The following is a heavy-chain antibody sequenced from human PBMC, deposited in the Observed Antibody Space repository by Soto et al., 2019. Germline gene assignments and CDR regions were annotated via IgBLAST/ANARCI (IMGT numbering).Heavy chain of an antibody. CDR1: GFTFGDFA. Sequence: EVQVLESGGGLVQPGGSLRLSCAATGFTFGDFAMSWVRQAPGKGLEWVSRIYGGGNGPHYADSVKGRVTISRDNSKNTLYLQMNSLRAEDTAVYYCAKMEGMDPWAYSFDYWGQGTLVTVSS. CDR2: IYGGGNGP. D-gene: IGHD2-2*03. V-gene: IGHV3-23*01. J-gene: IGHJ4*02. CDR3: AKMEGMDPWAYSFDY.